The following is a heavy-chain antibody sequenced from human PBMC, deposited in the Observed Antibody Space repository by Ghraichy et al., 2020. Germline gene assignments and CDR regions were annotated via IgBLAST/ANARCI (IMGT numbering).Heavy chain of an antibody. Sequence: SQTLSLTCTVSGGSISSSSYYWGWIRQPPGKGLEWIGSIYYSGSTYYNPSLKSRVTISVDTSKNQFSLKLSSVTAADTAVYYCARQRGSSGWLWYFDLWGRGTLVTVSS. D-gene: IGHD6-19*01. CDR1: GGSISSSSYY. V-gene: IGHV4-39*01. CDR2: IYYSGST. CDR3: ARQRGSSGWLWYFDL. J-gene: IGHJ2*01.